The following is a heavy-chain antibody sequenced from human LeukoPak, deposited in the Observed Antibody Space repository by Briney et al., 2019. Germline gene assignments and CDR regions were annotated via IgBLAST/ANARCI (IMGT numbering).Heavy chain of an antibody. V-gene: IGHV3-48*03. J-gene: IGHJ4*02. CDR3: ARDSSLPRTWISF. CDR1: GFTFSNYE. D-gene: IGHD5-12*01. CDR2: ISSSGSDI. Sequence: GSLRLSCAASGFTFSNYEMHWVRQAPGKGLEWVSYISSSGSDIYYADSVKGRFTISRDNAKNSLYLHMNSLRAEDTAVYYCARDSSLPRTWISFWGQGTLVTVSS.